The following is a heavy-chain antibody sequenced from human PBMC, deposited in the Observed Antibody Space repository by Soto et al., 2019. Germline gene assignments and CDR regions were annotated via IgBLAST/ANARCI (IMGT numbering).Heavy chain of an antibody. D-gene: IGHD3-3*01. CDR1: GYTFTGYY. CDR2: INPNSGGT. CDR3: ARDGYYDFWSGYLPAYYYYGMDV. Sequence: GASVKVSCKASGYTFTGYYMHWVRQAPGQGLEWMGWINPNSGGTNYAQKFQGRVTMTRDTSISTAYMELSRLRSDDTAVYYCARDGYYDFWSGYLPAYYYYGMDVWGQGTTVTVSS. V-gene: IGHV1-2*02. J-gene: IGHJ6*02.